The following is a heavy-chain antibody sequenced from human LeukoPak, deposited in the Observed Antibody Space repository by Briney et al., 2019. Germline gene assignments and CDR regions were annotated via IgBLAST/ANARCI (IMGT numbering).Heavy chain of an antibody. Sequence: PSETLSLTCTVSGGSISSSSYYWGWIRQPPGKGLEWIGSIYYSGSTYYNPSLESRVTISVDTSKNQFSLKLSSVTAADTAVYYCASRIWFGELLGSLGYWGQGTLVTVSS. CDR3: ASRIWFGELLGSLGY. V-gene: IGHV4-39*01. J-gene: IGHJ4*02. D-gene: IGHD3-10*01. CDR2: IYYSGST. CDR1: GGSISSSSYY.